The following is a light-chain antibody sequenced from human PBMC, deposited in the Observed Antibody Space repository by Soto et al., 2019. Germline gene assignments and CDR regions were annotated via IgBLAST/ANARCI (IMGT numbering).Light chain of an antibody. Sequence: EIVLTQSPGTLSLSPGERATLSCRASQSVSSNHLAWYQQRPGQSPRRLIFGASKRATGIPDRFSGSGSGTDFTLTMSSLEPEDFAVYYCEQYGSTPYTFGQGTKLEIK. CDR2: GAS. CDR3: EQYGSTPYT. CDR1: QSVSSNH. J-gene: IGKJ2*01. V-gene: IGKV3-20*01.